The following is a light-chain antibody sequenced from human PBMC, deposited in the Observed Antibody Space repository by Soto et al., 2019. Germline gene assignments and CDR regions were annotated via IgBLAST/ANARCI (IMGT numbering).Light chain of an antibody. CDR1: KGISSA. J-gene: IGKJ2*01. CDR3: QHFNCLPHT. V-gene: IGKV1-13*02. CDR2: DAS. Sequence: AIQLTQSPSSLSAYVGDRVTITCRGSKGISSALDWYHQKPGKAPKFLIYDASNLESGVPSRFSGSRSGTEFNLTINNLQPENFPNSYSQHFNCLPHTFGQGTKVEIK.